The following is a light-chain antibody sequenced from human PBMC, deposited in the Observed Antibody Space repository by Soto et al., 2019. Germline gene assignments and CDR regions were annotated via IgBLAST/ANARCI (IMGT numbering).Light chain of an antibody. V-gene: IGKV3-15*01. J-gene: IGKJ4*01. CDR2: GAS. Sequence: EMVMTQSPVTLSVSPGGGATLSCRASQSVSSNLAWYQQKPGQAPRLLIYGASTRATGISARFSGSGSGTEFSLTISSLQSEDFAVYYCQQYNNWPFTFGGGTKVEIK. CDR3: QQYNNWPFT. CDR1: QSVSSN.